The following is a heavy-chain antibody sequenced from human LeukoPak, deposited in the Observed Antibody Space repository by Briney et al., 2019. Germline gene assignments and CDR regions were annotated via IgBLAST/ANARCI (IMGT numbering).Heavy chain of an antibody. Sequence: PSETLSLTCTASGGSISSYYWSWIRQPAGKGLEWIGRIYTSGSTNYNPSLKSRVTISVDKSKNQFSLKLSSVTAADTAVYYCARGGRTTVTLDYWGQGTLVTVSS. J-gene: IGHJ4*02. CDR2: IYTSGST. D-gene: IGHD4-17*01. CDR1: GGSISSYY. CDR3: ARGGRTTVTLDY. V-gene: IGHV4-4*07.